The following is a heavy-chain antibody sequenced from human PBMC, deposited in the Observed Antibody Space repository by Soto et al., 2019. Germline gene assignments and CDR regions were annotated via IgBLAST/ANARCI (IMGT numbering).Heavy chain of an antibody. CDR2: ISYDGGNK. V-gene: IGHV3-30*18. CDR1: GFTFSTYG. J-gene: IGHJ6*02. D-gene: IGHD2-2*01. Sequence: QVQLVESGGGVVQPGRSLRLSCAASGFTFSTYGIHWVRQAPGKGLEWVAVISYDGGNKYYGDSVKGRFTISRDNPKNTLYLQMNSLRPEDTAVYYCAKAVGYCSTTSCRDYYYYYGIDVWGQGTTVTVSS. CDR3: AKAVGYCSTTSCRDYYYYYGIDV.